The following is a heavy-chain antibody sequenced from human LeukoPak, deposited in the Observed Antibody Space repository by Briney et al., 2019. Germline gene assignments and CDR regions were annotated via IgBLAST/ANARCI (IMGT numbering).Heavy chain of an antibody. Sequence: SETLSLTCTVSGGSIRNSSSYYWGWIRQPPGKGLEWIGSIYYSGRTYYNLSLKSRVTISVDTSKNELSLKLSSVTAADAAVYYCARPLFSEGHYYAFDYWGQGTLVTVSS. CDR1: GGSIRNSSSYY. J-gene: IGHJ4*02. CDR3: ARPLFSEGHYYAFDY. CDR2: IYYSGRT. D-gene: IGHD3-22*01. V-gene: IGHV4-39*01.